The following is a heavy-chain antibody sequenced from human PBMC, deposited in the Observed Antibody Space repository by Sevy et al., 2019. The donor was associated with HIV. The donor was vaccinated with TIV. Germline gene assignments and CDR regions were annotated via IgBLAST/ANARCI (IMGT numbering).Heavy chain of an antibody. CDR2: LYYKGHI. J-gene: IGHJ4*02. CDR1: GGSITSLY. V-gene: IGHV4-59*08. CDR3: AGENAWGRGYS. D-gene: IGHD1-26*01. Sequence: SETLSLTCTVSGGSITSLYWNWIRQPPGKGLEWIANLYYKGHINYNPSLKSRVTLSLDTSKNQFSLRLSSVTAADTAMYYCAGENAWGRGYSWGQGTLVTVSS.